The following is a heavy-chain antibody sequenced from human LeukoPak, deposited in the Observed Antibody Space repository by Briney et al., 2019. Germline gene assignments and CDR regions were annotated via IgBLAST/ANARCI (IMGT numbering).Heavy chain of an antibody. J-gene: IGHJ3*02. V-gene: IGHV4-4*09. Sequence: SSETLSLTCTVSGGSISSYYWNWIRQPPGKGLEWIGYIYTSGSTNYNPSLKSRVTISLDTSKNQFSLKLSSVTAADTAVYYCARRRPEALDTWGQGTMVTVSS. CDR3: ARRRPEALDT. CDR2: IYTSGST. CDR1: GGSISSYY.